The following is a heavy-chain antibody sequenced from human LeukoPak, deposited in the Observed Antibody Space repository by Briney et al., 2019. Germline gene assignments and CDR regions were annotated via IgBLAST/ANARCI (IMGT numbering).Heavy chain of an antibody. CDR1: GFTFSSYA. CDR2: ISGNGGST. Sequence: GGSLRLSCAASGFTFSSYAMSWVRQAPGKGLEWVSAISGNGGSTYYADSVKGRFTISRDNSKNTLYLQMNSLRAEDTAVYYCAKDVPYYDFWSGYYTRWFDPWGQGTLVTVSS. D-gene: IGHD3-3*01. J-gene: IGHJ5*02. CDR3: AKDVPYYDFWSGYYTRWFDP. V-gene: IGHV3-23*01.